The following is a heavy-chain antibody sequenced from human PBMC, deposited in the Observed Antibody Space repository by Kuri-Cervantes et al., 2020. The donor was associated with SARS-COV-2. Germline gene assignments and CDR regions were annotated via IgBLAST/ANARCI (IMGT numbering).Heavy chain of an antibody. J-gene: IGHJ4*02. Sequence: GESLKISCKGSGYSFTSYWIGWVRQMPGKGLEWMGIIYPGDSDTRYSPSFQGQVTISADKSISTAYLQWSSLKASDTAMYYCAIAGYSSSWYNPYYFDYWGQGTLVTVSS. CDR2: IYPGDSDT. CDR3: AIAGYSSSWYNPYYFDY. CDR1: GYSFTSYW. V-gene: IGHV5-51*01. D-gene: IGHD6-13*01.